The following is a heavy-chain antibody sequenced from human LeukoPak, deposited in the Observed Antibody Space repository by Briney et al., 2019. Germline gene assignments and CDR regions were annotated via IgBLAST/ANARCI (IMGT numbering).Heavy chain of an antibody. D-gene: IGHD3-16*02. J-gene: IGHJ4*02. CDR2: INSDGSST. Sequence: GGSLRLSCAASGFTFSSYWMHWVRHAPGKGLVWVSRINSDGSSTSYADSVKGRFTISRDNAKNTLYLQMNSLRAEDTAVYYCARASRLGELSLFDYWGQGTLVTVSS. V-gene: IGHV3-74*01. CDR3: ARASRLGELSLFDY. CDR1: GFTFSSYW.